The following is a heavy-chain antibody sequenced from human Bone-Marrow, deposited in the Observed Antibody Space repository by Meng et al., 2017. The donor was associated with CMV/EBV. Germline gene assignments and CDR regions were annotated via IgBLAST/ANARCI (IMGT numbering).Heavy chain of an antibody. Sequence: GESLKISCAASGFTFSTYSMHWVRQAPGKGLEYVSAISSDGRNIYYADSVKGRFSISRDNSRNTLYLQMGSLRAEDMAVYYCARFRLYTTSSFRYFDYWGQGTLVTVSS. CDR2: ISSDGRNI. J-gene: IGHJ4*02. D-gene: IGHD6-6*01. CDR1: GFTFSTYS. V-gene: IGHV3-64*02. CDR3: ARFRLYTTSSFRYFDY.